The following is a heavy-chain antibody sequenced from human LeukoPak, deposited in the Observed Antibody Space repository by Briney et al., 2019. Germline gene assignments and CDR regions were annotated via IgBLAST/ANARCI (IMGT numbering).Heavy chain of an antibody. CDR3: ARDESGYFQH. V-gene: IGHV4-39*07. D-gene: IGHD3-10*01. Sequence: SETLSLTCTVSGGSISSGSYYWSWIRQPAGKGLEWIGSIYYSGSTYYNPSLKSRVTISVDTSKNQFSLKLSSVTAADTAVYYCARDESGYFQHWGQGTLVTVSS. CDR2: IYYSGST. CDR1: GGSISSGSYY. J-gene: IGHJ1*01.